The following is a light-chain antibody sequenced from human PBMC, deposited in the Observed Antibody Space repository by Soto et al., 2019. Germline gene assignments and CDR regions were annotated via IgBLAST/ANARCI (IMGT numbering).Light chain of an antibody. CDR1: QSVSSN. Sequence: EIVMAQSPATLSVSPGERATLSCRASQSVSSNFAWYQQRPGQAPRLLIYGASTRATGVPARFSGSGSGTEFTLTISSLQSEDSAVYYCHKYIDWPRTFGQGTRVAIK. CDR2: GAS. J-gene: IGKJ1*01. CDR3: HKYIDWPRT. V-gene: IGKV3-15*01.